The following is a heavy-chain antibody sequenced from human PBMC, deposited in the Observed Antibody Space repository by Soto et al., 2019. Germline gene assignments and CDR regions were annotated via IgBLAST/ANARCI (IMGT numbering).Heavy chain of an antibody. CDR2: IYYSGST. CDR3: ARHDLDYKFFGY. CDR1: GGSISSSSYY. V-gene: IGHV4-39*01. Sequence: SETLSLTCTVSGGSISSSSYYWGWIRQPPGKGLEWIGSIYYSGSTYYNPSLKSRVTISVDTSKNQFSLKLSSVTAADTAVYYCARHDLDYKFFGYWGQGTLVTVSS. J-gene: IGHJ4*02. D-gene: IGHD4-4*01.